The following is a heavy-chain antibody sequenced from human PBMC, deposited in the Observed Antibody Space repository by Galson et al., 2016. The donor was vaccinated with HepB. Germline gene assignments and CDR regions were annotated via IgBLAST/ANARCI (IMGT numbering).Heavy chain of an antibody. D-gene: IGHD6-13*01. V-gene: IGHV3-33*01. CDR2: IWYDGSNN. CDR1: GFTFNSFG. Sequence: SLRLSCAASGFTFNSFGMHWVRQAPGKGLEWVAVIWYDGSNNYYGDSVKGRFTISRDNSKNTLYLQMNSLRAEDTAIYYCAREAPIAAPGANDCWGQGTQVTVSS. J-gene: IGHJ4*02. CDR3: AREAPIAAPGANDC.